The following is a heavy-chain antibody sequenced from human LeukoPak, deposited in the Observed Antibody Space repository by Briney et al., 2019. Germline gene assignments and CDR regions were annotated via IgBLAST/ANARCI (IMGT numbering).Heavy chain of an antibody. J-gene: IGHJ4*02. CDR1: GYTFTSYG. Sequence: ASVKVSCKASGYTFTSYGISWVRQAPGQGLEWMGWIGAYNGNTNYAQKLQGRVTMTTDTSTSTAYMELRSLRSDDTAVYYCARDRKDYYDSSGHRIFDYWGQGTLVTVSS. V-gene: IGHV1-18*01. D-gene: IGHD3-22*01. CDR2: IGAYNGNT. CDR3: ARDRKDYYDSSGHRIFDY.